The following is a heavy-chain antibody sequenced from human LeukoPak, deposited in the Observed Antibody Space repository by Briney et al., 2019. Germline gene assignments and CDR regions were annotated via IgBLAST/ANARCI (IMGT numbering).Heavy chain of an antibody. D-gene: IGHD2-2*01. CDR2: IIPISGTA. CDR3: ARGRRYCSSTSCYPGYYGMDV. J-gene: IGHJ6*04. V-gene: IGHV1-69*13. Sequence: GASVKVSCKASGGTFSSYAISWVRQAPGQGLEWMGGIIPISGTANYAQKFQGRVTITADESTSTAYMELSSLRSEDTAVYYCARGRRYCSSTSCYPGYYGMDVWGKGTTVTVSS. CDR1: GGTFSSYA.